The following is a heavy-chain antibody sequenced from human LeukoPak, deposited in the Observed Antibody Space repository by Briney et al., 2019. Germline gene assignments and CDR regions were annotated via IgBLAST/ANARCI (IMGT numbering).Heavy chain of an antibody. CDR1: GGSISSGDYY. CDR2: IYYSGNT. V-gene: IGHV4-30-4*01. J-gene: IGHJ5*02. Sequence: PSETLSLTCTVSGGSISSGDYYWSWIRQRPGKGLEWIGYIYYSGNTYYNPSLKSRVTISVDTSKNQFSLKLSSVTAADTAVYYCARDYSYNGVGWFDPWGQGTLVTVSS. CDR3: ARDYSYNGVGWFDP. D-gene: IGHD5-18*01.